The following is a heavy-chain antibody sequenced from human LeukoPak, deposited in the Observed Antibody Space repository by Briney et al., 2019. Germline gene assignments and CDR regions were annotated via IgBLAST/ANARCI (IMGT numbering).Heavy chain of an antibody. J-gene: IGHJ5*02. Sequence: NPSETLSLTCAVYGGSFSGYYWSWIRQPPGKGLEWIGEINHSGSTYYNPSLKSRVTISVDTSKNQFSLKLSSVTAADTAVYYCARGSYYYGSGSYYNQGAPLNWFDPWGQGTLVTVSS. CDR3: ARGSYYYGSGSYYNQGAPLNWFDP. D-gene: IGHD3-10*01. CDR2: INHSGST. V-gene: IGHV4-34*01. CDR1: GGSFSGYY.